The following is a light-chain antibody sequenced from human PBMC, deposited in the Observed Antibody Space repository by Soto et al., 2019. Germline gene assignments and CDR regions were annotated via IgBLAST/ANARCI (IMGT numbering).Light chain of an antibody. CDR1: SSDVCGYNY. V-gene: IGLV2-14*03. J-gene: IGLJ1*01. Sequence: QSVLTQPASVSGSPGQSITISCTGTSSDVCGYNYVSWYQHHPGKAPKLIIFDVSNRPSGISNRFSGSKSGNTASLTISGLQAEDEADYYCISYTSSSPYVFGTGTKLTVL. CDR3: ISYTSSSPYV. CDR2: DVS.